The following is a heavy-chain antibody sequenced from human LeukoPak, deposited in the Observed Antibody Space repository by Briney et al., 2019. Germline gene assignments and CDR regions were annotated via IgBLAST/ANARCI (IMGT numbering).Heavy chain of an antibody. CDR2: ISSSSSYI. V-gene: IGHV3-21*01. D-gene: IGHD6-13*01. Sequence: TAGSLRLSCAASGFTFSSYSMNWVRQAPGKGLEWVSSISSSSSYIYYADSVKGRFTISRDNAKNSLYLQMNSLRAEDTAVYYCARERPLPRIAAAGTCYFDYWGQGTLVTVSS. CDR1: GFTFSSYS. CDR3: ARERPLPRIAAAGTCYFDY. J-gene: IGHJ4*02.